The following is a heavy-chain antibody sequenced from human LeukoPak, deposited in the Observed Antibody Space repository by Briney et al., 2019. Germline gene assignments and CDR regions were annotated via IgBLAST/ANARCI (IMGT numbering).Heavy chain of an antibody. CDR2: ISNDGSRK. CDR1: GFTFSRHG. J-gene: IGHJ4*02. D-gene: IGHD3-3*01. V-gene: IGHV3-30*03. CDR3: ARDRAWNYFDY. Sequence: GGSLRLSCAPSGFTFSRHGMHWVRQAPGKELEWVAIISNDGSRKYYAHSVEGRFTISRDNSKNTLYLQIDSLRAEDTAVYYCARDRAWNYFDYWGQGTLVTVSS.